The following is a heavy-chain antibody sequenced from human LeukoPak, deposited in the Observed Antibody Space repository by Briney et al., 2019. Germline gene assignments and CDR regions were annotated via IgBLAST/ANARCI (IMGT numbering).Heavy chain of an antibody. D-gene: IGHD3-22*01. CDR1: GGSISSYY. Sequence: SETLSLTCTVSGGSISSYYWSWIRQPAGKGLEWIGCIYTSGSTNYNPSLKSRVTMSVDTSKNQFSLKLSSVTAADTAVYYCARDMIHNWYFDLWGRGTLVTVSS. V-gene: IGHV4-4*07. CDR2: IYTSGST. J-gene: IGHJ2*01. CDR3: ARDMIHNWYFDL.